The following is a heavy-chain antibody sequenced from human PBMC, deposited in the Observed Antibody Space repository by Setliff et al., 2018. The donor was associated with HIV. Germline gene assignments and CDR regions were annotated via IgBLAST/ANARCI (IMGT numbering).Heavy chain of an antibody. CDR1: GGSISSSSYY. V-gene: IGHV4-39*01. CDR2: IYYSGST. D-gene: IGHD5-12*01. J-gene: IGHJ6*03. CDR3: ARHRFAVEMATITVDYYYYYMDV. Sequence: SETLSLTCTVSGGSISSSSYYWGWIRQPPGKGLEWIGSIYYSGSTYYNPSLKSRVTISVDTSKSQFSLKLSSVTAADTAVYYCARHRFAVEMATITVDYYYYYMDVWGKGTTVTVSS.